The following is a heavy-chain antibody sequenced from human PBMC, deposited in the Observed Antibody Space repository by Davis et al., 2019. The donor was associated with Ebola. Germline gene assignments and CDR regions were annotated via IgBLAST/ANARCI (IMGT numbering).Heavy chain of an antibody. CDR1: RLTFSKHW. CDR3: ARDRMGPV. Sequence: PGGSLRLSCVASRLTFSKHWMSWVRQVPGKGPEWVANINQDGSEKYYVDSVKGRFTVSRDNARNSLYLHMDSLRGEDTAVYYCARDRMGPVWGQGTLVTVSS. CDR2: INQDGSEK. J-gene: IGHJ4*02. D-gene: IGHD3-16*01. V-gene: IGHV3-7*01.